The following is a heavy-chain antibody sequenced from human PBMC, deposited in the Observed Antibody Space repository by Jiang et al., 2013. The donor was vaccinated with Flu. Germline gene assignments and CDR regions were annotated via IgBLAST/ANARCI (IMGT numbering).Heavy chain of an antibody. D-gene: IGHD2-21*02. Sequence: AAWNWIRQSPSRGLEWLGRTYYRSKWYNDYAVSVKSRITINPDTSKNQFSLQLNSVTPEDTAVCYCARIRVTGFWFDPWGQGTLVTVSS. V-gene: IGHV6-1*01. CDR2: TYYRSKWYN. J-gene: IGHJ5*02. CDR3: ARIRVTGFWFDP. CDR1: AA.